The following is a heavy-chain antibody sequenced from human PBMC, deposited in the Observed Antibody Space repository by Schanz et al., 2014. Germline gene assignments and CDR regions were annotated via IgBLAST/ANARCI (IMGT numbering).Heavy chain of an antibody. CDR2: TSNDGSFT. J-gene: IGHJ4*02. CDR1: GFTFSSYA. CDR3: VRDTDYHFDY. D-gene: IGHD4-17*01. Sequence: EVQLVESGGGLVQPGGSLRLSCAASGFTFSSYAMSWVRQPPGKGLEWVSRTSNDGSFTTFADSVKGRFTISRDNAKNALYLQMNSLRAEDTAVYYCVRDTDYHFDYWGQGTLVTVSS. V-gene: IGHV3-74*01.